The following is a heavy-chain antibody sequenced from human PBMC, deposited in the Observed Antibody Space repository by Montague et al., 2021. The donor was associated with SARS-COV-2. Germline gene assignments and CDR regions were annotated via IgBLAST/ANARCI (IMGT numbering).Heavy chain of an antibody. D-gene: IGHD2-21*01. Sequence: SETLSLTCSVSGASMKSYYWTWVRQSPGKGLQWIGNTYYSGSTXXXPSXXXRLTMTVDTSKNQFTLRLMSVTAADSAVYYCARVGGMIGGITHFDYWGQGLPVTVSS. CDR1: GASMKSYY. J-gene: IGHJ4*02. V-gene: IGHV4-59*01. CDR3: ARVGGMIGGITHFDY. CDR2: TYYSGST.